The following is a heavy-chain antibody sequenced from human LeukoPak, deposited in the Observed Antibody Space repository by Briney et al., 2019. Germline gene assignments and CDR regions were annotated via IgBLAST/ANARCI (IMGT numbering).Heavy chain of an antibody. D-gene: IGHD2-21*01. CDR1: QFTFSSYG. CDR2: IRYDGSNK. V-gene: IGHV3-30*02. CDR3: VRSYHPGGWFDP. Sequence: GGSLRLSCAASQFTFSSYGMHWARQAPGKGLEWVAFIRYDGSNKYYADPVKGRFTISRDNSKNTLYLQMNSLTAEDTAVHYCVRSYHPGGWFDPWGQGTLVTVSS. J-gene: IGHJ5*02.